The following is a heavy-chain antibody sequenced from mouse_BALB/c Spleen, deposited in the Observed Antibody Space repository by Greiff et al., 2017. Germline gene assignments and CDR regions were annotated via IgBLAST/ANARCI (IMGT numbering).Heavy chain of an antibody. D-gene: IGHD2-4*01. V-gene: IGHV5-17*02. CDR2: ISSGSSTI. CDR3: ARYDYDDYYAMDY. CDR1: GFTFSSFG. Sequence: EVQGVESGGGLVQPGGSRKLSCAASGFTFSSFGMHWVRQAPEKGLEWVAYISSGSSTIYYADTVKGRFTISRDNTKNTLFLQMTSLRSEDTAMYYCARYDYDDYYAMDYWGQGTSVTVSS. J-gene: IGHJ4*01.